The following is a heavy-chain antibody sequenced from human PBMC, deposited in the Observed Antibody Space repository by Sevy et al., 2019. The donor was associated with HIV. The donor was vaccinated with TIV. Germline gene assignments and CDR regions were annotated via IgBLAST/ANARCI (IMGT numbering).Heavy chain of an antibody. J-gene: IGHJ5*02. CDR1: GFTFSTYT. CDR2: ISRSSVT. CDR3: AREAYYYDSREENWFDP. D-gene: IGHD3-22*01. Sequence: GGSLRLSCRGSGFTFSTYTIHWVRQAPGKGLEWVSSISRSSVTYYADSGRGRFTISRDDAKSSVYLEMSSLRDEDTAVYYCAREAYYYDSREENWFDPWGQGTLVTVSS. V-gene: IGHV3-21*06.